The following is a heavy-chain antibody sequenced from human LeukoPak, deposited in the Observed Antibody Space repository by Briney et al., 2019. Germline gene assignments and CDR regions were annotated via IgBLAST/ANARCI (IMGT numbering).Heavy chain of an antibody. Sequence: GGSLRLSCTVSGFTFNNCEMNWVRQATGKGLEWVSYISGSSSSISYADSARGRFTISRDNAKNSLYLQMNGLRVEDTAVYYCASGRGFTVAKTIYDYWGQGTLVTVSS. V-gene: IGHV3-48*03. J-gene: IGHJ4*02. CDR3: ASGRGFTVAKTIYDY. D-gene: IGHD4-17*01. CDR2: ISGSSSSI. CDR1: GFTFNNCE.